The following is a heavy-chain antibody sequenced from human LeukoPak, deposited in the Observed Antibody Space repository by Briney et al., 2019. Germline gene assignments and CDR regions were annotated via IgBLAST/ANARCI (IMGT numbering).Heavy chain of an antibody. J-gene: IGHJ4*02. V-gene: IGHV1-8*03. D-gene: IGHD6-6*01. CDR1: GYTFTNYD. CDR2: MNPNSGNT. CDR3: ARGSRRVAARRLYYFDY. Sequence: GASVKVSCKASGYTFTNYDINWVRQATGQGLEWMGWMNPNSGNTGYAQKFQGRVTITTNTSISTAYMELSSLRSEDTAVYYCARGSRRVAARRLYYFDYWGQGTLVTVSS.